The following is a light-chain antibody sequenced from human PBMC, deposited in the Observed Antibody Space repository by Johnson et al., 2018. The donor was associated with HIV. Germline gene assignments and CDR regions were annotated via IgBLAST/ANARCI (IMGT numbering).Light chain of an antibody. CDR2: ENN. J-gene: IGLJ1*01. V-gene: IGLV1-51*02. CDR1: SSNIGKNY. CDR3: GTWDSSLSAYV. Sequence: QSVLTQPPSVSAAPGQKVIISCSGSSSNIGKNYVSWYQQVPGTAPKLLIYENNKRPSGIPDRFSGSKSGTSATLGITGLQTGDEADYYCGTWDSSLSAYVVGTGTKVPVL.